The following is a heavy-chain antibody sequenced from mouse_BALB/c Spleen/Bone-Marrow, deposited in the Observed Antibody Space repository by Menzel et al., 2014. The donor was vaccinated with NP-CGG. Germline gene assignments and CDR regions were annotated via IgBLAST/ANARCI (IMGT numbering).Heavy chain of an antibody. CDR3: SILGYYGYNAY. Sequence: EVQLVESGGGLVQPGGSLKFSCAASGFDFSRYWMSWVRQAPGKGLEWIGEINPDSRTINYAPSLKYKFIISRDNAKNTLYLQMNKGRSEDTALYYCSILGYYGYNAYWGQVTTLTGSS. CDR2: INPDSRTI. V-gene: IGHV4-1*02. D-gene: IGHD1-2*01. CDR1: GFDFSRYW. J-gene: IGHJ2*01.